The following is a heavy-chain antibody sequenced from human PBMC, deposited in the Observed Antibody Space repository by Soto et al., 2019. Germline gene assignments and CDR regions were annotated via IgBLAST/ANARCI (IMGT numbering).Heavy chain of an antibody. D-gene: IGHD1-20*01. V-gene: IGHV1-18*01. Sequence: GASVKVSCKASGYTFTSYGSSWVRQAPGQGLEGMGWISAYNGDTKYAQEFQGRVTMTIDTSTTTAYMEIRSLTSDDTAVYYCATIINGKSWFDPWGQGTLVTVS. J-gene: IGHJ5*02. CDR2: ISAYNGDT. CDR3: ATIINGKSWFDP. CDR1: GYTFTSYG.